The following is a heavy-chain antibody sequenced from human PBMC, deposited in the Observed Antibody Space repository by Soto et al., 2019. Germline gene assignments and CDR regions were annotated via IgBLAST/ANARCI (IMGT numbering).Heavy chain of an antibody. D-gene: IGHD3-22*01. J-gene: IGHJ4*02. CDR2: VYYTGST. CDR1: GGSVSGRTWY. Sequence: HSETLSLSCTVSGGSVSGRTWYWGWIRQPPGKGLEWIGSVYYTGSTYYNPSLKSRLTISVDTSKNQFSLKLNSVTAADTAVYFCSTASGYYNFDYWGQGALVTVSS. CDR3: STASGYYNFDY. V-gene: IGHV4-39*01.